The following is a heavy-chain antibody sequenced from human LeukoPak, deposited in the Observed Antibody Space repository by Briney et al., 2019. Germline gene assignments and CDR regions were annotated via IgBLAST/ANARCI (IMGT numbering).Heavy chain of an antibody. J-gene: IGHJ4*02. V-gene: IGHV4-59*08. D-gene: IGHD6-19*01. CDR3: ARFGGSGWVIDN. CDR1: GGSISSDY. Sequence: SETLSLTCTVSGGSISSDYWTWIRQPPTKGLEWIGYIYYNGATSYNPSLKSRVTMSVDTSKKHFSLKMTSVTAADTAVYYCARFGGSGWVIDNWGQGTLVTVSS. CDR2: IYYNGAT.